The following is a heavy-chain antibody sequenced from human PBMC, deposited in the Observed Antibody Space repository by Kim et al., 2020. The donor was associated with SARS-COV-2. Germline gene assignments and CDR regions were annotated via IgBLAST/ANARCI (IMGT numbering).Heavy chain of an antibody. J-gene: IGHJ4*02. CDR2: ISGSGGST. CDR1: GFTFSSYA. Sequence: GGSLRLSCAASGFTFSSYAMSWVRQAPGKGLEWVSAISGSGGSTYYADSVKGRFTISRDNSKNTLYLQMNSLRAEDTAVYYCAKGVAWSSSSSRYFDYWGQGTLVTVSS. CDR3: AKGVAWSSSSSRYFDY. V-gene: IGHV3-23*01. D-gene: IGHD6-6*01.